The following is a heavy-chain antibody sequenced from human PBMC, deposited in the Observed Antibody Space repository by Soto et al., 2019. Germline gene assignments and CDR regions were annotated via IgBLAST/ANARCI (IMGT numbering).Heavy chain of an antibody. CDR2: IYYSGST. J-gene: IGHJ6*02. CDR1: GGSISSYY. CDR3: ARVGGLRFLEWLPPSPKDGMDV. D-gene: IGHD3-3*01. Sequence: SETLSLTCTVSGGSISSYYWSWIRQPPGKGLEWIGYIYYSGSTNYNPSLKSRVTISVDTSKNQFSLKLSSVTAADTAVYYCARVGGLRFLEWLPPSPKDGMDVWGQGTTVTVSS. V-gene: IGHV4-59*01.